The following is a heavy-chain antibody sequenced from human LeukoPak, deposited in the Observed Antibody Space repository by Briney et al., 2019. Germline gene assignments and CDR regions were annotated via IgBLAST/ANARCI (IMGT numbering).Heavy chain of an antibody. CDR1: GYSFASYW. D-gene: IGHD3-10*01. CDR3: ARHPTHTGSGSYSWFDP. J-gene: IGHJ5*02. CDR2: IYPGDSDT. V-gene: IGHV5-51*01. Sequence: GESLKISCKGSGYSFASYWIGWVRQMPGKGLEWMGIIYPGDSDTRYSPSFQGQVTTSADKSISTAYLQWSSLKASDTAMYYCARHPTHTGSGSYSWFDPWGQGTLVTVSS.